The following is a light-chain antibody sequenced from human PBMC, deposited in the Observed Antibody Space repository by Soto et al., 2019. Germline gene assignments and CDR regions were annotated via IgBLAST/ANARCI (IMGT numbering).Light chain of an antibody. CDR2: WAS. J-gene: IGKJ2*01. CDR1: QSVLYSSNNKNY. CDR3: QQYYSTPPYT. V-gene: IGKV4-1*01. Sequence: DIVMTQSPDSLAVSLGERATINYKSSQSVLYSSNNKNYLAWYQQKPGQPPKLLIYWASTRASWVPDRFSGSGSGTDFTLTISSLQAEDVAVYYCQQYYSTPPYTFGQGTQLEIK.